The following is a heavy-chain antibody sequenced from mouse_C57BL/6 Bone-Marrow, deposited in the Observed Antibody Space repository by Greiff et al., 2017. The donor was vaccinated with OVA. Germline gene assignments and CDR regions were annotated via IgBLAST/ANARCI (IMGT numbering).Heavy chain of an antibody. V-gene: IGHV1-58*01. CDR1: GYTFTRYG. CDR2: IYIGPGYT. CDR3: ARDETGRGDD. D-gene: IGHD4-1*01. J-gene: IGHJ4*01. Sequence: EVKLQASGAELVRPGSSVKMSCKTSGYTFTRYGINWVQQRPGQGLDWLGSIYIGPGYTEYNEKFKGKATLTSDTSSSTAYMQLSSLTAEDSAIDFCARDETGRGDDWGQGTSVTVSS.